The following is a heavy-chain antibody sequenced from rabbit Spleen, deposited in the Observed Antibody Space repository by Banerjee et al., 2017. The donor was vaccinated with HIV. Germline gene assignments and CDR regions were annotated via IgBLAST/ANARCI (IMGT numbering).Heavy chain of an antibody. CDR3: ARDTGSSFSSYGMDL. D-gene: IGHD8-1*01. Sequence: QSLVESGGDLVKPGAALTLTCTASGFSFSSSDYMCWVRQAPGKGLEWISCIAGSSSDFTYSATWAKGRFTCSKTSSTTVTLQMTSLTVADTATYFCARDTGSSFSSYGMDLWGPGTLVTVS. CDR1: GFSFSSSDY. J-gene: IGHJ6*01. CDR2: IAGSSSDFT. V-gene: IGHV1S40*01.